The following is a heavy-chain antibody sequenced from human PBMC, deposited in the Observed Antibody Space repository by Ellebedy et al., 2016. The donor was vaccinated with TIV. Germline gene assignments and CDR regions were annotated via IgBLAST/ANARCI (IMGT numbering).Heavy chain of an antibody. D-gene: IGHD5-18*01. V-gene: IGHV1-8*01. CDR1: GYTFTSYD. CDR3: ARGEVGLIQLWLIGDYGMDV. J-gene: IGHJ6*02. Sequence: ASVKVSCXASGYTFTSYDINWVRQATGQGLEWMGWMNPNSGNTGYAQKFQGRVTITADESTSTAYMELSSLRSEDTAVYYCARGEVGLIQLWLIGDYGMDVWGQGTTVTVSS. CDR2: MNPNSGNT.